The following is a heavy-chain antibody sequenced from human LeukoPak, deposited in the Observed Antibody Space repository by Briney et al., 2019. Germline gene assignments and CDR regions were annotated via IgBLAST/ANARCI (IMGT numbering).Heavy chain of an antibody. CDR2: ISSSSSYI. CDR1: GFTFSSYS. V-gene: IGHV3-21*01. J-gene: IGHJ6*02. D-gene: IGHD5-12*01. Sequence: GGSLRLSCAASGFTFSSYSMNWVRQAPGKGLEWVSSISSSSSYIYYADSVKGRFTISRDNAKNSLYLQMNSLRAEDTAVYYCARAWLPPQGYYYYGMDVWGQGTTVTVSS. CDR3: ARAWLPPQGYYYYGMDV.